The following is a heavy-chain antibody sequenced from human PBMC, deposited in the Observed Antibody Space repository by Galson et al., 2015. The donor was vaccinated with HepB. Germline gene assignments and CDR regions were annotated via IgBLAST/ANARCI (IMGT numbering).Heavy chain of an antibody. Sequence: QSGAEVKKPGESLKISCMGSGYSFTSYWIAWVRQMPGKGLEWMGIIYPGDSDTKYSPSFQGTVPISADTAITTAYLQWGSLKASDSAMYYCARLKYRGRAVAANPDLYWFAPWGQGTLVTVSS. V-gene: IGHV5-51*01. J-gene: IGHJ5*02. D-gene: IGHD6-19*01. CDR1: GYSFTSYW. CDR3: ARLKYRGRAVAANPDLYWFAP. CDR2: IYPGDSDT.